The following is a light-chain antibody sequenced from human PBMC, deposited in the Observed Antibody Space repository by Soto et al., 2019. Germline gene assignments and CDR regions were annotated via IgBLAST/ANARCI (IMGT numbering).Light chain of an antibody. CDR2: DVS. CDR1: SSDIGNYDF. Sequence: QSALTQPASVSGSPGQSITISCTGTSSDIGNYDFVSWYQQVPGTAPKAMIYDVSKRPSGVPDRFSGSKSGTSASLAISGLRSEDEGDYYCAAWDDSLSGPVFGGGTKLTVL. V-gene: IGLV2-14*03. J-gene: IGLJ3*02. CDR3: AAWDDSLSGPV.